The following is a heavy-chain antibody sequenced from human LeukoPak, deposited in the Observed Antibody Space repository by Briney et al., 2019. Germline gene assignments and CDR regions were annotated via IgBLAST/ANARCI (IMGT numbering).Heavy chain of an antibody. CDR3: ARVRLGGSDY. CDR1: GGSISSSSYY. Sequence: SETLSLTCTVSGGSISSSSYYWGWIRQPPGKGLEWIGSIYYSGSTYYNPSLKSRVTISVDTSKNQFSLKLSSVTAADTAVYYCARVRLGGSDYWGQGTLVTISS. CDR2: IYYSGST. J-gene: IGHJ4*02. D-gene: IGHD3-16*01. V-gene: IGHV4-39*07.